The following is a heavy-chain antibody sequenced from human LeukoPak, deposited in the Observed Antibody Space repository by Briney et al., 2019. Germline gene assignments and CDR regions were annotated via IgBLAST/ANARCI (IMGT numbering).Heavy chain of an antibody. CDR1: GGSISSYY. Sequence: SETLSLTCTVSGGSISSYYWSWIRQPPGKGLEWIGYIYYSGSTNYNPSLKSRVTISVDTSKNQFSLKLSSVTAADTAVYYCAKTLGYCSGGSCYSNYYYGMDVWGQGTTVTVSS. J-gene: IGHJ6*02. CDR3: AKTLGYCSGGSCYSNYYYGMDV. CDR2: IYYSGST. D-gene: IGHD2-15*01. V-gene: IGHV4-59*01.